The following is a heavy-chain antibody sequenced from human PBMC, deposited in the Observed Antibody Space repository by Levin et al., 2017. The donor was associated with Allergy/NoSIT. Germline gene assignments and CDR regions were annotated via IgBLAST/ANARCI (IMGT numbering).Heavy chain of an antibody. D-gene: IGHD1-26*01. J-gene: IGHJ4*02. Sequence: GGSLRLSCAASGFTFSSYAMSWVRQAPGKGLEWVSAISGSEDYIYYADSVKGRFTISRDNSKNTLYLQMNSLRDDDTAVYYCAKEGARVGPTQFDCWGQGTLVTVSS. CDR1: GFTFSSYA. CDR2: ISGSEDYI. CDR3: AKEGARVGPTQFDC. V-gene: IGHV3-23*01.